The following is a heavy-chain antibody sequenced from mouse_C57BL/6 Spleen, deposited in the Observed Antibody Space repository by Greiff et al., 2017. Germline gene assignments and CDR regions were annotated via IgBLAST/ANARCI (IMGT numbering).Heavy chain of an antibody. CDR2: IYPGDGDT. CDR3: ARPYDSYFDV. Sequence: QVQLKESGPELVKPGASVKISCKASGYAFSSSWMHWVKQRPGKGLEWIGRIYPGDGDTNYNGKFKGKATLTADKSSSTAYMQLSSLTSEDSAVYFCARPYDSYFDVWGTGTTVTVSS. V-gene: IGHV1-82*01. CDR1: GYAFSSSW. D-gene: IGHD2-4*01. J-gene: IGHJ1*03.